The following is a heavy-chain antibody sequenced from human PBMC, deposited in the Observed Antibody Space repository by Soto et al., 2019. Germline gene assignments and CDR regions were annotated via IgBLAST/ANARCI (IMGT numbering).Heavy chain of an antibody. CDR1: GGSISSGGYY. CDR2: IYYSGST. D-gene: IGHD4-4*01. Sequence: SETLSLTCTVSGGSISSGGYYWSWIRQHPGKGLEWIGYIYYSGSTYYNPSLKSRVTISVDTSKNQSSLKLSSVTAADTAVYYCARATQSPDRWFDPWGQGTLVTVSS. J-gene: IGHJ5*02. CDR3: ARATQSPDRWFDP. V-gene: IGHV4-31*03.